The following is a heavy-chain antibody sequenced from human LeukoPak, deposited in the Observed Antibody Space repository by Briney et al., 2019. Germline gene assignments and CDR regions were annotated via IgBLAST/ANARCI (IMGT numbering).Heavy chain of an antibody. Sequence: PSETLSLTCTVSGGSISGYYWSWIRQPPGKGLEWIGYIYYSGSTNYNPSLKSRVTISVDTSKNQFSLKLSSVTAADTAVYYCARRSDSSSGNERTAGFDYWGQGTLVTVSS. D-gene: IGHD6-6*01. J-gene: IGHJ4*02. CDR3: ARRSDSSSGNERTAGFDY. CDR2: IYYSGST. CDR1: GGSISGYY. V-gene: IGHV4-59*12.